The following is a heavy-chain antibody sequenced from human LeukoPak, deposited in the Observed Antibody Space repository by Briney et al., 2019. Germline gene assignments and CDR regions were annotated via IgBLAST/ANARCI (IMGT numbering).Heavy chain of an antibody. CDR3: ATRVSSWYVNWFDP. Sequence: SETLSLTCTVSGGSISSYYWSWILQPPGKGLEWIGYIYTSGSTNYNPSLKSRVTISVDTSKNQFSLKLSSVTAADTAVYYCATRVSSWYVNWFDPWGQGTLVTVSS. V-gene: IGHV4-4*09. J-gene: IGHJ5*02. CDR1: GGSISSYY. D-gene: IGHD6-13*01. CDR2: IYTSGST.